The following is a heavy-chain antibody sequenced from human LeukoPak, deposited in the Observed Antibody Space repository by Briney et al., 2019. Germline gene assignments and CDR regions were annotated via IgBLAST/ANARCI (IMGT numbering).Heavy chain of an antibody. CDR3: AREQEAYCGGDCPSAFDI. D-gene: IGHD2-21*02. Sequence: GGSLRLSCAASGFTFSDYYMSWIRQAPGKGLEWVSYISSSGSTIYYADSVKGRFTISRDNSKNTLYLQMNSLRAEDTAVYYCAREQEAYCGGDCPSAFDIWGQGTMVTVSS. CDR1: GFTFSDYY. J-gene: IGHJ3*02. CDR2: ISSSGSTI. V-gene: IGHV3-11*04.